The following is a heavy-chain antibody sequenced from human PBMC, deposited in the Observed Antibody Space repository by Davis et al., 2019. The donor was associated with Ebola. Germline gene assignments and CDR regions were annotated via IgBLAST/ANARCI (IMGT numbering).Heavy chain of an antibody. V-gene: IGHV4-39*07. Sequence: SETLSLTCTVSGASISVNDYYWGWIRQPPGKGLEWIGTTYYSGSTDYNPSLKGRVTISVDKSKSEFSLRLSSVTAADTAVYYCARDFYDSSGYLWYFDLWGRGTLVTVSS. CDR1: GASISVNDYY. D-gene: IGHD3-22*01. J-gene: IGHJ2*01. CDR2: TYYSGST. CDR3: ARDFYDSSGYLWYFDL.